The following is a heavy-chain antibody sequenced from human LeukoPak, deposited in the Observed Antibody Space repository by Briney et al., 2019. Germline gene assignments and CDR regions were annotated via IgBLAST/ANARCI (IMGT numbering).Heavy chain of an antibody. D-gene: IGHD6-19*01. CDR3: ARGGKQWLVRYYYGVDV. V-gene: IGHV1-2*02. Sequence: ASVKVSCKASGYTFTDNYIHWLRQAPGQGLEWMGWLNPDSAGTSYAQKFQGRVSMTRDTSISTAYMELSGLTSDDTAIYYCARGGKQWLVRYYYGVDVWGQGTTVIVSS. CDR1: GYTFTDNY. CDR2: LNPDSAGT. J-gene: IGHJ6*02.